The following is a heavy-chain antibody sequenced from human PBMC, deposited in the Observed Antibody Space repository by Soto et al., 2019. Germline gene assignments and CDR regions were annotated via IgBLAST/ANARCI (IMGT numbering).Heavy chain of an antibody. CDR2: ISSSGATI. CDR3: ARRKDRADC. CDR1: GFTVSDYY. J-gene: IGHJ4*02. Sequence: QMQLVESGGGLVKRGGSLRLSCAASGFTVSDYYMSWIRQAPGKGLEWVSYISSSGATIYYADSVKGRFTISRDNAAKSLYLQMNSLRAEDTAVSYCARRKDRADCWGQGTLVTVSS. D-gene: IGHD2-15*01. V-gene: IGHV3-11*01.